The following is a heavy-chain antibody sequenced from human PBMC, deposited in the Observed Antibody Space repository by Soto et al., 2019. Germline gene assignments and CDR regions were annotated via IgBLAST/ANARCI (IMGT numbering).Heavy chain of an antibody. Sequence: EVQLVESGGGLVQPGGSLRLSCAASGFPFNRYWMTWVRQAPRKGLEWVASIKQDGSEKYYVDSVKGRFTISRDTAKSSLYLQMSSLRAEDTAVYYCARDYGSGSYVGYWGPGTLVTVSS. J-gene: IGHJ4*02. D-gene: IGHD3-10*01. CDR3: ARDYGSGSYVGY. V-gene: IGHV3-7*03. CDR2: IKQDGSEK. CDR1: GFPFNRYW.